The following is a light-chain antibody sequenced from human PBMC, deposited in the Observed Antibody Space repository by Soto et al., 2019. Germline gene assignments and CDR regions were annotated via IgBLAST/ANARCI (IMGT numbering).Light chain of an antibody. CDR2: GAS. J-gene: IGKJ1*01. Sequence: EIVMTQSPATLSGSPGDTATLSCRASQSVSSNLAWYQQNPGQAPRLLIYGASSRATGTPDRFSGSGSGTDFTLTINRLEPEDFALYYCQQYGSSPPTFGQGTKVDIK. CDR1: QSVSSN. V-gene: IGKV3-20*01. CDR3: QQYGSSPPT.